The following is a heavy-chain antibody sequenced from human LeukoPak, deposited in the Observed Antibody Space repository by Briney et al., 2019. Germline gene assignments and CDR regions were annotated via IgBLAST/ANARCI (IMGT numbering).Heavy chain of an antibody. Sequence: SVKVSCKASGGTFSSYAISWVRQAPGQGLEWMGGIIPIFGTANYAQKFQGRVTITTDESTSTAYMELSSLRSEDTAVYYCAGGQAIGPDYYYYYMDVWGKGTTVTVSS. CDR3: AGGQAIGPDYYYYYMDV. CDR2: IIPIFGTA. V-gene: IGHV1-69*05. CDR1: GGTFSSYA. J-gene: IGHJ6*03.